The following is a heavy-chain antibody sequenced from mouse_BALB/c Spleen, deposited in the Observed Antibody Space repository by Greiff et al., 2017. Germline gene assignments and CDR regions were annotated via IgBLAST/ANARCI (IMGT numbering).Heavy chain of an antibody. CDR2: IVPANGNT. CDR3: AVYYGYRGLAY. D-gene: IGHD1-2*01. Sequence: EVQLQQSGAELVKPGASVKLSCTASGFNIKDTYMHWVKQRPEQGLEWIGRIVPANGNTKYDPKFQGKATITADTSSNTAYLQLSSLTSEDTAVYYCAVYYGYRGLAYWGQGTLVTVSA. V-gene: IGHV14-3*02. J-gene: IGHJ3*01. CDR1: GFNIKDTY.